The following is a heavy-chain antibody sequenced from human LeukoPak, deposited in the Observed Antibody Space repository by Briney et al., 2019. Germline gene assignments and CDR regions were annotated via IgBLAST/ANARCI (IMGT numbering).Heavy chain of an antibody. J-gene: IGHJ4*02. Sequence: SQTLSLTCTVSGGSISSGGYYWSWIRQPPGKGLEWIGYIYHSGSTYYNPSLKSRVTISVDRSKNQFSLKLSSVTAADTAVYYCARGAPIVVVPAAPFDYWGQGTLVTVSS. CDR3: ARGAPIVVVPAAPFDY. CDR1: GGSISSGGYY. V-gene: IGHV4-30-2*01. D-gene: IGHD2-2*01. CDR2: IYHSGST.